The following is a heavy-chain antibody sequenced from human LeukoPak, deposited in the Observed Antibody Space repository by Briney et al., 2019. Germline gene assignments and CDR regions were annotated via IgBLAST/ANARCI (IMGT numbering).Heavy chain of an antibody. V-gene: IGHV3-7*01. CDR3: VRRGNRWGDY. D-gene: IGHD3-16*01. CDR2: IKDDGSEI. J-gene: IGHJ4*02. CDR1: GFTFSDCW. Sequence: PGGSLRLSCAASGFTFSDCWMSWVRQTPGKGLEWVANIKDDGSEIYYVDSVKGRFTISRDNAKNSLYLQMNNLRAEDTAVYYCVRRGNRWGDYWGQGTLVTVSS.